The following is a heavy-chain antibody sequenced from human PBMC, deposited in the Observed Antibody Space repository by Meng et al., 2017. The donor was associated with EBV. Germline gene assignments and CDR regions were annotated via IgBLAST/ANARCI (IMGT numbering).Heavy chain of an antibody. CDR1: GDTFTKYG. J-gene: IGHJ4*02. V-gene: IGHV1-69*06. CDR3: ARVGIAVAGTGDY. Sequence: MQLVQSGAEVKKPGSLVKVSCKASGDTFTKYGITWVRQAPGQGLEWMGGIIPILGSTNYAQKFQGRVTITVDKSTTTVYMHLAGLTSDDTAVYYCARVGIAVAGTGDYWGQGTLVTVSS. D-gene: IGHD6-19*01. CDR2: IIPILGST.